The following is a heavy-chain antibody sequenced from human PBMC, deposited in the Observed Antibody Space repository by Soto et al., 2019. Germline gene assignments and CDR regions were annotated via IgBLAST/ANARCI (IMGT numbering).Heavy chain of an antibody. D-gene: IGHD4-17*01. CDR2: INAGNGNT. V-gene: IGHV1-3*01. J-gene: IGHJ4*02. CDR1: GYTFTSYA. CDR3: ARYYGDLPGAPHFDY. Sequence: ASVKVSCKASGYTFTSYAMHWVRQAPGQRLEWMGWINAGNGNTKYSQKFQGRVTITRDTSASTAYMELSSLRSEDTAVYYCARYYGDLPGAPHFDYWGQGTLVTVSS.